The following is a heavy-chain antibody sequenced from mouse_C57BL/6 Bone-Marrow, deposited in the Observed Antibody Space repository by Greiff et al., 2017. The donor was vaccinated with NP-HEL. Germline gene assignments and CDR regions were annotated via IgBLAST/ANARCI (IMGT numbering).Heavy chain of an antibody. CDR2: INPGSGGT. CDR3: ARYGNYGYYAMDY. D-gene: IGHD2-10*02. CDR1: GYAFTNYL. V-gene: IGHV1-54*01. Sequence: QVQLQQSGAELVRPGTSVKVSCKASGYAFTNYLIEWVKQRPGQGLEWIGVINPGSGGTNYNEKFKGKATLTADKSSSTAYMQLSSLTSEDSAVYFCARYGNYGYYAMDYWGQGTSVTVSS. J-gene: IGHJ4*01.